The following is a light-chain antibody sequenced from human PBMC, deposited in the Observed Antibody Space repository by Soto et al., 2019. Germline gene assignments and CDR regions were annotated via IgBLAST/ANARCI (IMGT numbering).Light chain of an antibody. CDR1: NIETKT. CDR3: QVWDINSEPSRV. CDR2: FDS. Sequence: SYELTQPPSLSVAPGKTATLTCGGDNIETKTVHWYQQKPGQAPVLVIYFDSDRPSGIPERFSGSNSGNTATLTISRVEAGDEADYHCQVWDINSEPSRVFGGGTKLTVL. J-gene: IGLJ3*02. V-gene: IGLV3-21*04.